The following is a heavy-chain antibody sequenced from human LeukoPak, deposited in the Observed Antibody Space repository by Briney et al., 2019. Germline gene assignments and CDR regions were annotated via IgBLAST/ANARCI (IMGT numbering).Heavy chain of an antibody. CDR3: ARDADGYED. CDR2: IKEDGSED. J-gene: IGHJ4*02. Sequence: GGSLRLSCAASGLAFSKARRSWVREAPGKGLEWVANIKEDGSEDYYADSVKGRFAISKDNAKNSLYLQMNSLRAEDTAMYYCARDADGYEDWGQGTLVIVSS. CDR1: GLAFSKAR. D-gene: IGHD5-24*01. V-gene: IGHV3-7*01.